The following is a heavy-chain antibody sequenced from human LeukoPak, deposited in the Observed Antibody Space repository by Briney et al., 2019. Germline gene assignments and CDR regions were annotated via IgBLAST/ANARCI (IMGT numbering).Heavy chain of an antibody. J-gene: IGHJ6*02. D-gene: IGHD6-6*01. CDR2: ISSSGSTI. CDR3: ARDHSSYSSSSVYYGMDV. V-gene: IGHV3-11*01. Sequence: GGSLRLSCAASGFTFSDYYMSWIRQAPGKGLEWVSYISSSGSTIYYADSVKGRFTISRDNAKNSLYLQMNSRRAEDTAVYYCARDHSSYSSSSVYYGMDVWGQGTTVTVSS. CDR1: GFTFSDYY.